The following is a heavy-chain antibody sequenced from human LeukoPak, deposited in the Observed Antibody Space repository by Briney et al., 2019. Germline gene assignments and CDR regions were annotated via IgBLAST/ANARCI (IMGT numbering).Heavy chain of an antibody. CDR2: IYSGGST. Sequence: GGSLRLSCAASEFSVGSNYMTWVRQAPGKGLEWVSLIYSGGSTYYADSVKGRFTISRDNSKNTLYLQMNSLRAEDTAVYYCAKDEGLYYYDSSGYSDYWGQGTLVTVSS. CDR1: EFSVGSNY. V-gene: IGHV3-66*01. J-gene: IGHJ4*02. D-gene: IGHD3-22*01. CDR3: AKDEGLYYYDSSGYSDY.